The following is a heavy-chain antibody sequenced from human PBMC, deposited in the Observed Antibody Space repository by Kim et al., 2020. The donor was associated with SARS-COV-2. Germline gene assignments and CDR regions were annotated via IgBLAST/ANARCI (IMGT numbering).Heavy chain of an antibody. CDR1: GGSISSSRYY. CDR2: IYYSGST. J-gene: IGHJ4*02. V-gene: IGHV4-39*02. Sequence: SETLSLTCTVSGGSISSSRYYWGWIRQPPGKGLEWIGSIYYSGSTYYNPSLKSRVTISVDTSKNQFSLKLSSVTAADTAVYYCARDGDGYNTFDYWGQG. D-gene: IGHD5-12*01. CDR3: ARDGDGYNTFDY.